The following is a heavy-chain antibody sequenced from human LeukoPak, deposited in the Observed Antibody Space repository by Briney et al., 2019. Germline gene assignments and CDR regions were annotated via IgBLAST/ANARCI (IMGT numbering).Heavy chain of an antibody. J-gene: IGHJ6*02. CDR1: GFTFSSYA. V-gene: IGHV3-30-3*01. Sequence: PGGSLRLSCAASGFTFSSYAMHWVRQAPGKGLEWVAVISYDGSNKYYADSVKGRFTISRDNSKNTLYLQMNSLRAEDTAVYYCAREVATAMDVWGQGTTVTVSS. D-gene: IGHD2-21*02. CDR2: ISYDGSNK. CDR3: AREVATAMDV.